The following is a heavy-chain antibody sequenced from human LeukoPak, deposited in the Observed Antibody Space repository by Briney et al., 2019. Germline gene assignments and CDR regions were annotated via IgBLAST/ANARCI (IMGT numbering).Heavy chain of an antibody. CDR3: ARVGYYDSTAYFNQGWFDP. V-gene: IGHV4-38-2*02. J-gene: IGHJ5*02. Sequence: SETLSLTCTVSGYSITSGYYWGWIRQPPGKGLGWIGNIYHSGSTYYNPSLKSRVTISVDTSKNEFSLKLSSVTAAHTALYYCARVGYYDSTAYFNQGWFDPWGQGTLVTVSS. CDR1: GYSITSGYY. D-gene: IGHD3-22*01. CDR2: IYHSGST.